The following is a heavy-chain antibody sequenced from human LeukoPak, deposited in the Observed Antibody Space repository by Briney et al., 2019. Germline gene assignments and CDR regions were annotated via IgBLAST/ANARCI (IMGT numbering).Heavy chain of an antibody. J-gene: IGHJ4*02. CDR2: IIPIFGTA. Sequence: SVKVSCKASGGTFSSYAISWVRQAPGQGLEWMGGIIPIFGTANYAQKFQGRVTITTDESTSTAYMELSSLRSEDTAVYYCARALEDCSGGSCYSGIDYCGQGTLVTVSS. V-gene: IGHV1-69*05. CDR1: GGTFSSYA. CDR3: ARALEDCSGGSCYSGIDY. D-gene: IGHD2-15*01.